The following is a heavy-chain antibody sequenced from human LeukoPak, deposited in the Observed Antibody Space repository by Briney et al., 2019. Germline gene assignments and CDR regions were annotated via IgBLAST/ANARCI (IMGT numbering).Heavy chain of an antibody. CDR2: INPSGGST. CDR3: ARDRQQWLVHRTEFDY. Sequence: GASVKVSCKASGYTFTSYHMHWVRQAPGQGLEWMGIINPSGGSTNYAQKFQGRVTMTRDTSTSTAYMELRSLRSDDTAVYYCARDRQQWLVHRTEFDYWGQGTLVTASS. V-gene: IGHV1-46*01. D-gene: IGHD6-19*01. CDR1: GYTFTSYH. J-gene: IGHJ4*02.